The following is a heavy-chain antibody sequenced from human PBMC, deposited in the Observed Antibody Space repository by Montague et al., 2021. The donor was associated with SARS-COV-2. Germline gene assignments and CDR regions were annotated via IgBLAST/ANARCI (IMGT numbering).Heavy chain of an antibody. J-gene: IGHJ2*01. CDR1: GDFISRYY. V-gene: IGHV4-4*07. Sequence: SETLSLTCSVSGDFISRYYWSWIRQSDRKELEWIGRIYTWGYVNYNPAFPSRVSMSVDTSKSQVSLNVTSVTAADTAVYYCARAIWHLDVWGRGILVTVSS. CDR3: ARAIWHLDV. CDR2: IYTWGYV.